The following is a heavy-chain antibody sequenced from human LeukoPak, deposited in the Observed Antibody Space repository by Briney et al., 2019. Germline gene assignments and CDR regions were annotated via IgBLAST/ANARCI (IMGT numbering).Heavy chain of an antibody. D-gene: IGHD5-24*01. V-gene: IGHV3-30*02. CDR2: IRYDGSNK. CDR1: GFTFSSYG. CDR3: AKDAVEMATIFWFAP. Sequence: GGSLRLSFAASGFTFSSYGMHWVRQAPGKGLEWVAFIRYDGSNKYYADSVKGRFTISRDNSKNTLYLQMNSLRAEDTAVYYCAKDAVEMATIFWFAPWGQGTLVTVSS. J-gene: IGHJ5*02.